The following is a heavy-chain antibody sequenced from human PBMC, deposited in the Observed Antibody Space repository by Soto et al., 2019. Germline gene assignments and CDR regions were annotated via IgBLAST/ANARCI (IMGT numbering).Heavy chain of an antibody. Sequence: ASVKVSCKASGYTFTSYAMHWVRQAPGQRLEWMGWINAGNGNTKYSQKFQGRVTMTMDTSTTTAYMELRNLRSDDTAVYYCARDGASYYDILTGYYKTFDYWGQGTLVTVSS. CDR2: INAGNGNT. CDR3: ARDGASYYDILTGYYKTFDY. V-gene: IGHV1-3*01. CDR1: GYTFTSYA. D-gene: IGHD3-9*01. J-gene: IGHJ4*02.